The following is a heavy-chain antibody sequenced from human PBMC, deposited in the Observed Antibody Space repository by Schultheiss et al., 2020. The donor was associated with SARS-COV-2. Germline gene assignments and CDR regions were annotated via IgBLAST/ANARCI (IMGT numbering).Heavy chain of an antibody. J-gene: IGHJ3*02. D-gene: IGHD3-10*01. CDR1: GGSISLNGYY. V-gene: IGHV4-39*01. CDR3: ARHAKPRSGSGSYYVRAFDI. Sequence: SETLSLTCSISGGSISLNGYYWAWIRQPPGQGLEWIASIFHSGSTYYNPSLKSPVTISIDTSKNQFSLKLSSVVAADTAVFYCARHAKPRSGSGSYYVRAFDIWGQGILVTVSS. CDR2: IFHSGST.